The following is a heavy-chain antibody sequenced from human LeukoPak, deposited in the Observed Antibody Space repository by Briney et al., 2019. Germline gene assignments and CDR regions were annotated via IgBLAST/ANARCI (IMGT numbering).Heavy chain of an antibody. Sequence: PGGSLRLSCVASGFTFSSFSMHWVRQAPGKGLEWVAVISYDGSNKYYADSVKGRFTISRDNSKNTLYLQMNSLRAEDTAVYYCAKDRIVVVPAATEPDGMDVWGQGTTVTVSS. V-gene: IGHV3-30*18. CDR2: ISYDGSNK. CDR3: AKDRIVVVPAATEPDGMDV. D-gene: IGHD2-2*01. CDR1: GFTFSSFS. J-gene: IGHJ6*02.